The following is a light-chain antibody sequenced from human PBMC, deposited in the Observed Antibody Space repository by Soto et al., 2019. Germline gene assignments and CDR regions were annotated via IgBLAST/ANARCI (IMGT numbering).Light chain of an antibody. CDR1: SSDVGGYDY. CDR2: DVS. Sequence: QSVLTQPRSVSGSPGQSVTISCTGTSSDVGGYDYVSWYQQHPGKAPKVIIYDVSKRPSGVPDRFSGSKSGNTASLTISGLQTEDESDYYCCSYAVRYILVFGGGTKLTVL. CDR3: CSYAVRYILV. V-gene: IGLV2-11*01. J-gene: IGLJ2*01.